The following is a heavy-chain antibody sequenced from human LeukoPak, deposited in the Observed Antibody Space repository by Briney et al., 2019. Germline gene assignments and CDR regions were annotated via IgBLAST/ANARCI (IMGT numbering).Heavy chain of an antibody. Sequence: SETLSLTCAVSGGSISSHHWSWIRQPPGKGLEWIGYIHYSGSTNYNPSLKSRVTMSLDTTKNQSSLKLNSVTAADTAVYYCARLVTGKTNWFDPWGQGTLVTVSS. D-gene: IGHD1-14*01. CDR3: ARLVTGKTNWFDP. CDR2: IHYSGST. J-gene: IGHJ5*02. V-gene: IGHV4-59*08. CDR1: GGSISSHH.